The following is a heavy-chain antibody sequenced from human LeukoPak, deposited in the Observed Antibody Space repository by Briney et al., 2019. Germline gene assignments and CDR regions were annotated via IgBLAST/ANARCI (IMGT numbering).Heavy chain of an antibody. Sequence: ASVKVSCKASGYTFTGSYMHWVRQAPGPGLEWMGWINLNSGGTNYAQKFQVRVTMTRDTSISTAYMELSRLRSDATAGYYCSRSPHILPGENFDYWGQGTLVTVSS. J-gene: IGHJ4*02. CDR3: SRSPHILPGENFDY. CDR1: GYTFTGSY. D-gene: IGHD3-9*01. V-gene: IGHV1-2*02. CDR2: INLNSGGT.